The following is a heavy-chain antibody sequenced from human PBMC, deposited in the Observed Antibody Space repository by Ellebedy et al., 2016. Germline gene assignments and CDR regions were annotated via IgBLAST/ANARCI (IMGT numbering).Heavy chain of an antibody. CDR3: ARREDTAMANAFDV. CDR2: IHPDDSDT. D-gene: IGHD5-18*01. CDR1: EYSFTSFY. J-gene: IGHJ3*01. Sequence: GESLKISCQGSEYSFTSFYIGWVRQIPGKGLEWMGIIHPDDSDTRCSPSFQGQVTISAGKSISTAYLQWSSLKASDTAMYYCARREDTAMANAFDVWGQGTMVTVSS. V-gene: IGHV5-51*01.